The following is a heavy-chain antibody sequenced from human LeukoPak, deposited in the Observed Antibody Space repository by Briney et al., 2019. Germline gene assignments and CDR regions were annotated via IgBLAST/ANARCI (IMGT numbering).Heavy chain of an antibody. CDR3: ARDRSSGYYVNDAFDI. D-gene: IGHD3-22*01. V-gene: IGHV1-69*13. J-gene: IGHJ3*02. CDR2: IIPIFGTA. Sequence: GASVKVSCKASGGTFSSYAISWVRQAPGQGLEWMGGIIPIFGTANYAQKFQGRVTITADESTSTAYMELSSLRSDDTAVYYCARDRSSGYYVNDAFDIWGQGTMVTVSS. CDR1: GGTFSSYA.